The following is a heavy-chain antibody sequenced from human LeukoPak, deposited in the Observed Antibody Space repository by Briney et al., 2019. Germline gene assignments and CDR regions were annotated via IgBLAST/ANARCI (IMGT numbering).Heavy chain of an antibody. CDR1: GGSFSGYY. Sequence: TSETLSLTCAVYGGSFSGYYWSWIRQPPGKGREWIGEINHSGSTNYNPSLKSRVTISVDTSKNQFSLKLSSVTAADTAVYYCARGARVSYSSSWDNFDYWGQGTLVTVSS. J-gene: IGHJ4*02. D-gene: IGHD6-13*01. CDR2: INHSGST. CDR3: ARGARVSYSSSWDNFDY. V-gene: IGHV4-34*01.